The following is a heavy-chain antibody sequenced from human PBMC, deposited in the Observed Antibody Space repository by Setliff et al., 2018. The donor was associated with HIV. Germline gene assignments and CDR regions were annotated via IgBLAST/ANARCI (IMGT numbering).Heavy chain of an antibody. CDR2: IYYSGST. D-gene: IGHD5-12*01. CDR1: GGSISSSSYY. Sequence: PSETLSLTCTVSGGSISSSSYYWGGLRQPPGKGLEWIGRIYYSGSTYYNPSLKSRVTVSVDTSKNQFSLKLSSVTAADTAVYYCARHRFAVEMATITVDYYYYYMDVWGKGTTVTVSS. J-gene: IGHJ6*03. CDR3: ARHRFAVEMATITVDYYYYYMDV. V-gene: IGHV4-39*01.